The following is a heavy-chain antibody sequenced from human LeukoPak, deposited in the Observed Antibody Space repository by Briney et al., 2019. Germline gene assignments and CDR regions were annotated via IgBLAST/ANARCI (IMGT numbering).Heavy chain of an antibody. Sequence: GGPLRLSCAASGFTVSSNYMSWVRQAPGKGLEWVSAISGSGGSTYYADSVKGRFTISRDNSKNTLYLQMNSLRAEDTAVYYCAKLAVAATGNYWGQGTLVTVSS. CDR3: AKLAVAATGNY. D-gene: IGHD6-19*01. J-gene: IGHJ4*02. CDR2: ISGSGGST. CDR1: GFTVSSNY. V-gene: IGHV3-23*01.